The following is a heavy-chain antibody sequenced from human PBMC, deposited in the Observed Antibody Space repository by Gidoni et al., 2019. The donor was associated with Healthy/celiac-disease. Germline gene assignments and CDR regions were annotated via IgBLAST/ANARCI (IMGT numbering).Heavy chain of an antibody. V-gene: IGHV3-7*01. CDR3: ARDPAAVEMATILDY. D-gene: IGHD5-12*01. CDR1: GFTFSSYW. CDR2: IKQDGSEK. Sequence: EVQLVESGGGLVQPGGSLRLSCAASGFTFSSYWMSWVRQAPGKGLEWVANIKQDGSEKYYVDSVKGRFTISRDNAKNSLYLQMNSLRAEDTAVYYCARDPAAVEMATILDYWGQGTLVTVSS. J-gene: IGHJ4*02.